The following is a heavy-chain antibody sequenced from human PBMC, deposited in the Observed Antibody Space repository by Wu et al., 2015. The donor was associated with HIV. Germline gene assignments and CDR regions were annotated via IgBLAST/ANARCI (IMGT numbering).Heavy chain of an antibody. CDR3: ARGGGSRIDNAFDI. V-gene: IGHV1-8*01. CDR1: GYTFTSSD. Sequence: QVQLVQTGAEVRKPGASVKVSCKASGYTFTSSDINWVRQASGQGLEWMGWMNPDSGNTGYAQKFQGRVTMTRNTSINTAYMDLGSLRPEDTAVYFCARGGGSRIDNAFDIWGQGTSVTVS. D-gene: IGHD3-16*01. CDR2: MNPDSGNT. J-gene: IGHJ3*02.